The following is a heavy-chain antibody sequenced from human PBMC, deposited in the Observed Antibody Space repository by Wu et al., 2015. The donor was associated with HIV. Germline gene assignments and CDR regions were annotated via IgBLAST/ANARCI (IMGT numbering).Heavy chain of an antibody. Sequence: QVQLVQFGAEVKKPGSSVTVTCKASGDSFTSYAVSWVRQAPGQGLEWMGGINPLFGTTKHAQKFQGRVTITTDESKSSVYMELSSLTSEDTAVYFCATPRSPGFSSAWPTYFDYWGQGTLVTVSS. D-gene: IGHD6-19*01. CDR3: ATPRSPGFSSAWPTYFDY. V-gene: IGHV1-69*05. CDR1: GDSFTSYA. CDR2: INPLFGTT. J-gene: IGHJ4*02.